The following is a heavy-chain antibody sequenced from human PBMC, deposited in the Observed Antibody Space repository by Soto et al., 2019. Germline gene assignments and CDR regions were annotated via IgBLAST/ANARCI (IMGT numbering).Heavy chain of an antibody. CDR3: ATRDPGHY. CDR2: IYPSDSDT. V-gene: IGHV5-51*01. Sequence: GESLKISCKGSGYSFTSYWIGGGRQMPGKGLEWMGIIYPSDSDTRYSPSFQGQVTIPADQSINTAYLQWDSLKDSDTPIYYCATRDPGHYWGQGTLVTVSS. CDR1: GYSFTSYW. J-gene: IGHJ4*02.